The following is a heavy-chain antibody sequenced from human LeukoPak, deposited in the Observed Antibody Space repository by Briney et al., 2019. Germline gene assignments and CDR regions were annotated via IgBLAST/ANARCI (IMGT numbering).Heavy chain of an antibody. D-gene: IGHD4-17*01. CDR2: ISYDGSNK. CDR1: GFTFSSYG. CDR3: ARDHYGDSRGVDY. J-gene: IGHJ4*02. V-gene: IGHV3-30*03. Sequence: GGSLRLSCAASGFTFSSYGMHWVRQAPGKGLEWVAVISYDGSNKYYADSVKGRFTISRDNSKNTLYLQMNSLRAEDTAVYYCARDHYGDSRGVDYWGQGTLVTVSS.